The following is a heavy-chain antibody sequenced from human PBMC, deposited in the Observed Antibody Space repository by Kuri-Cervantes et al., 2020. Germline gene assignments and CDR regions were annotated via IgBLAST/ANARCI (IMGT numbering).Heavy chain of an antibody. CDR3: SRDPRSLDY. CDR1: GFTFSDYY. J-gene: IGHJ4*02. Sequence: GESLKISCAASGFTFSDYYMSWIRQAPGKGLEWVAYISGSGGDINYADSVKGRFTISRDNAKNSLCLQMNSLRAEDTAVYYCSRDPRSLDYWGQGTLVTVSS. CDR2: ISGSGGDI. V-gene: IGHV3-11*01.